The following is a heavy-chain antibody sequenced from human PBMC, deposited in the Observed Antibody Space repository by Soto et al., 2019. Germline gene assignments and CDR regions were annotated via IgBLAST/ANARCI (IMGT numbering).Heavy chain of an antibody. V-gene: IGHV3-33*01. CDR1: GFTFSSYG. CDR3: ARGLWSFDY. Sequence: QVQLVESGGGVVQPGRSLRLSCAASGFTFSSYGMHWVRQAPGKGLEWVAVIWLDGSNKYYADSVKGRFTISRDNSKNTLYLPMNSLRAEDTAVYYCARGLWSFDYWGQGNRVTVSS. CDR2: IWLDGSNK. D-gene: IGHD5-18*01. J-gene: IGHJ4*02.